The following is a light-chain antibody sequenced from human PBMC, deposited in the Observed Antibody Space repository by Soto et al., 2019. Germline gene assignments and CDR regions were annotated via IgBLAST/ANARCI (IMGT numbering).Light chain of an antibody. CDR1: SSDVGGYNY. Sequence: QSVLAQPASLSGSPGQSITISCTGTSSDVGGYNYVSWYQQHPGKAPKLMIYEVSNRPSGVSNRFSGSKSGNTASLTISGLQAEDEADYYCSSYTSSSTFYVFGTGTRSPS. CDR2: EVS. J-gene: IGLJ1*01. CDR3: SSYTSSSTFYV. V-gene: IGLV2-14*01.